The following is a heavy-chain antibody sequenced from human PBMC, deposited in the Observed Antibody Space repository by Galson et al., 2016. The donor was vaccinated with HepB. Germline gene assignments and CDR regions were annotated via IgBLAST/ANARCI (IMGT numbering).Heavy chain of an antibody. Sequence: SLRLSCAASGFTFGSYGMTWVRQAPGKGLECVASISRRGDSRDYADSVRGRFTISRDNSKNILYLQMNSLRAEDTATYYCARGHIGAYDLRSGMSGVWLDPWGQGTLVTVSS. D-gene: IGHD3-3*01. CDR1: GFTFGSYG. V-gene: IGHV3-23*01. CDR3: ARGHIGAYDLRSGMSGVWLDP. CDR2: ISRRGDSR. J-gene: IGHJ5*02.